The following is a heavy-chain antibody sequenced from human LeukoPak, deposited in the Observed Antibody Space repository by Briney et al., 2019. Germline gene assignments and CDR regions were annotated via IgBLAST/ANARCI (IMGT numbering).Heavy chain of an antibody. Sequence: PSETLSLTCAVSGYSISSGYYWGWIRQPPGKGLAWIGSIYHSGSTYYNPSLKSRVTISVDTSKNQFSLKVTSVTAADTAVYYCARRTGSGSYYVDFWGQGTVVTVSS. D-gene: IGHD3-10*01. CDR2: IYHSGST. CDR1: GYSISSGYY. J-gene: IGHJ4*02. CDR3: ARRTGSGSYYVDF. V-gene: IGHV4-38-2*01.